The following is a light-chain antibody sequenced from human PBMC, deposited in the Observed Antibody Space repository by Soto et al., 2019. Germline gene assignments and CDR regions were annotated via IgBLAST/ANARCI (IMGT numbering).Light chain of an antibody. J-gene: IGKJ4*01. Sequence: EIVMTQSPATLSVAPGERVTLSCRASQGVSRKLAWYQHKSGQAPTLLISGASAGATGIPARFSGSGSGTEFTLTISSLQSEDCAIYYCQQYHTWPITFGGGPRWIS. CDR1: QGVSRK. CDR2: GAS. CDR3: QQYHTWPIT. V-gene: IGKV3-15*01.